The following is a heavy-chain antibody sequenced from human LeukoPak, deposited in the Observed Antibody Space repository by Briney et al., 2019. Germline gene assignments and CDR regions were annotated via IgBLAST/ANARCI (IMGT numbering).Heavy chain of an antibody. D-gene: IGHD3-22*01. Sequence: ASVKVSCKASGGTFSSYAISWVRQAPGRGLEWMGGIIPIFGTANYAQKFQGRVTITTDESTSTAYMELSSLRSEDTAVYYCARALSGMYTYYYDSSGYYPFGYWGQGTLVTVSS. CDR2: IIPIFGTA. V-gene: IGHV1-69*05. J-gene: IGHJ4*02. CDR3: ARALSGMYTYYYDSSGYYPFGY. CDR1: GGTFSSYA.